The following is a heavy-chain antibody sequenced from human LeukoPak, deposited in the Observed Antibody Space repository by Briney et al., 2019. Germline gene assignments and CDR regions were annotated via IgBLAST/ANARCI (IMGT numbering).Heavy chain of an antibody. V-gene: IGHV4-59*01. CDR3: ARAITMMYNWFDP. D-gene: IGHD3-22*01. CDR2: IYYSGST. J-gene: IGHJ5*02. Sequence: PSETLSLTCTVSGGSISSYYWSWIRQPPGKGLEWIGCIYYSGSTNYNPSLKSRVTISVDTSKNQFSLRLSSVTAADTAVYYCARAITMMYNWFDPWGQGTLVTVSS. CDR1: GGSISSYY.